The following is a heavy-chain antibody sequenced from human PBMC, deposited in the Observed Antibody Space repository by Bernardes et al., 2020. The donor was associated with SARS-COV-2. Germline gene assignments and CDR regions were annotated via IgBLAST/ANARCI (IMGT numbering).Heavy chain of an antibody. D-gene: IGHD2-21*02. CDR2: ISNSGDII. V-gene: IGHV3-48*03. CDR3: ARECGGDGCYYGLDV. J-gene: IGHJ6*02. CDR1: GFNFRDYE. Sequence: GSLRLSCAASGFNFRDYEFNWVRQAPGKGLEWLSYISNSGDIIYYADSVRGRFTISRDDAKHSVHLEMDSLRVDDTAVYYCARECGGDGCYYGLDVWGQGTTVTVSS.